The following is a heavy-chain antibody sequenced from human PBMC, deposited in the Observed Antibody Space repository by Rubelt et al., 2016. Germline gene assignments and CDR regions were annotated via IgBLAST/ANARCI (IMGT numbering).Heavy chain of an antibody. CDR2: IYSGCST. J-gene: IGHJ4*02. CDR1: GFTVSGNY. Sequence: EIQLLASGGDSVQPGGSLRISCAASGFTVSGNYMRGVRQAPGKGLEWVSVIYSGCSTYESDSVKGGFPISRDTSKKTLYLQMDSLRADDTSMYYCARRCSGKYFDYWGQGTLVIVSS. CDR3: ARRCSGKYFDY. V-gene: IGHV3-53*01. D-gene: IGHD2-15*01.